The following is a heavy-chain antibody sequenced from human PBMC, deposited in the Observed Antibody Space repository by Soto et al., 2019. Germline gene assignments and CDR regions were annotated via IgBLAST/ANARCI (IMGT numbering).Heavy chain of an antibody. D-gene: IGHD3-3*01. Sequence: SQTLSLTCAISGDSVSSNSAAWNWIRQSPSRGLEWLGRTYYRSKWYNDYAVSVKSRITINPDTSKNQFSLQLNSVTPEDTAVYYCARDPADYDFWRGSLYYYGMDVWGQGTTVTVSS. CDR1: GDSVSSNSAA. CDR2: TYYRSKWYN. CDR3: ARDPADYDFWRGSLYYYGMDV. J-gene: IGHJ6*02. V-gene: IGHV6-1*01.